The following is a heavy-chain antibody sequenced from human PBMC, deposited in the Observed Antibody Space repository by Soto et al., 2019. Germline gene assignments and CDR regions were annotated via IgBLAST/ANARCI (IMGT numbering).Heavy chain of an antibody. CDR1: GFTFYNHG. D-gene: IGHD3-10*01. CDR2: ITWSSDSM. J-gene: IGHJ6*03. V-gene: IGHV3-9*01. Sequence: EVQLVESGGGLVQPGRSLRLSCVASGFTFYNHGMHWVRQAPGRGLEWVSGITWSSDSMGYADSVKGRFTISRDNAKNSLYLQMNSLRPEDTALYYCAKEDSGSSGYMDVWGKGTTVTVSS. CDR3: AKEDSGSSGYMDV.